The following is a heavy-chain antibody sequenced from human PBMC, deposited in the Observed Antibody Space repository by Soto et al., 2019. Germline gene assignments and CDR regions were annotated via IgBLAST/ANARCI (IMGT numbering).Heavy chain of an antibody. Sequence: QVQLQESGPGLVKPSQTLSLTCTVSGGSISSGDYYWSWIRQPPGKGLEWIGYIYYSGSTYYNPSLKGRVTISVDTSKNQFALKLSSVTAADTAVYYCARDFGDDGAFDIWGQGTMVTVSS. CDR3: ARDFGDDGAFDI. CDR1: GGSISSGDYY. J-gene: IGHJ3*02. CDR2: IYYSGST. V-gene: IGHV4-30-4*01. D-gene: IGHD3-10*01.